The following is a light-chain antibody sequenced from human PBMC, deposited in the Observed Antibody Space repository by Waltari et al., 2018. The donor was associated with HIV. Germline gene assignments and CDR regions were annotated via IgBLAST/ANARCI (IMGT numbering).Light chain of an antibody. CDR2: DTN. J-gene: IGLJ2*01. CDR1: SSDIGLFNH. V-gene: IGLV2-14*01. Sequence: QSALTQPVSLSGSPGQSITISCIGTSSDIGLFNHVSWYQRPPDTPPKLGVFDTNTRPSGVPARFSGAKSGNTDALTISGLQNEDEGDYYCSAYFLGCGLLFGGGTKVTVL. CDR3: SAYFLGCGLL.